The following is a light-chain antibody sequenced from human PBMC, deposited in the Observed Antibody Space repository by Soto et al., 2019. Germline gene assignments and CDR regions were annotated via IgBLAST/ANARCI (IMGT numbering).Light chain of an antibody. Sequence: DIQMTQSPSSLSSSVGDRVTITCRASQTISTYLNWYQQKPEKAPRLLIYDAFSLLSEVASSFSGIGSGTDFTLTIASLQPEDFSTHYCQQSQSPPYTSGQGTK. J-gene: IGKJ2*01. V-gene: IGKV1-39*01. CDR2: DAF. CDR1: QTISTY. CDR3: QQSQSPPYT.